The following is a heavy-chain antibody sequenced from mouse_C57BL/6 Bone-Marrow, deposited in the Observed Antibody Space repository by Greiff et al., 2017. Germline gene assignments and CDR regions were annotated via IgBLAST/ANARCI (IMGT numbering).Heavy chain of an antibody. D-gene: IGHD1-1*01. CDR3: ARGGITTVVASNWYFDV. CDR1: GYSITSGYY. J-gene: IGHJ1*03. Sequence: EVHLVESGPGLVKPSQSLSLTCSVTGYSITSGYYWNWIRQFPGNKLEWMGYISYDGSNNYNPSLKNRISITRDTSKNQFFLKLNSVTTEDTSTYYWARGGITTVVASNWYFDVWGTGTTVTVSS. CDR2: ISYDGSN. V-gene: IGHV3-6*01.